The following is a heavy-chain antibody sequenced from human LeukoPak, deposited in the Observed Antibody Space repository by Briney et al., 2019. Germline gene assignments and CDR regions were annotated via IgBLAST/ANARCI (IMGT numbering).Heavy chain of an antibody. Sequence: SVKVSCKASGGTFSSYAISWVRQAPGQGLEWMGRIIPIFGTANYAQKLQGRVTITMDESTSTAYMELSSLRSGDTAVYYCARQGVQPSYYDSSGTGLYFDYWGQGTLVTVSS. CDR1: GGTFSSYA. J-gene: IGHJ4*02. V-gene: IGHV1-69*05. CDR3: ARQGVQPSYYDSSGTGLYFDY. CDR2: IIPIFGTA. D-gene: IGHD3-22*01.